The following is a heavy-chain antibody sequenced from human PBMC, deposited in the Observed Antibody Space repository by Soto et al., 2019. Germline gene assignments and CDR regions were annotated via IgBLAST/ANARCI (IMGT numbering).Heavy chain of an antibody. Sequence: QVLLQESGPGLMKPSQTLSLTCTVSGRTISSASYYWSWIRQHPGKGLEWVGNIYYNGSTYYSPSLKSRVTLGVDTSKNQFSLRLASVTAADTAVYYCARYRISGSWSKFDYWGQGTLVTVSS. V-gene: IGHV4-31*03. D-gene: IGHD6-13*01. CDR3: ARYRISGSWSKFDY. J-gene: IGHJ4*02. CDR1: GRTISSASYY. CDR2: IYYNGST.